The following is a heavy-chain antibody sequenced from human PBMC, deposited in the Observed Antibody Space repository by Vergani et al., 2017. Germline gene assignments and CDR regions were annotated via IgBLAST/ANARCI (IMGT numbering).Heavy chain of an antibody. Sequence: EVQLVQSGAEVKKPGASLRISCKGSGYSFTSYWISWVRQMPGKGLEWMGRIDPSDSYTNYSPSFQGDVTISADKSISTAYLQWSSLKASETAMYYCAITTVLLWFGELQGLDYWGQGTLVTVSS. V-gene: IGHV5-10-1*01. CDR3: AITTVLLWFGELQGLDY. J-gene: IGHJ4*02. CDR2: IDPSDSYT. CDR1: GYSFTSYW. D-gene: IGHD3-10*01.